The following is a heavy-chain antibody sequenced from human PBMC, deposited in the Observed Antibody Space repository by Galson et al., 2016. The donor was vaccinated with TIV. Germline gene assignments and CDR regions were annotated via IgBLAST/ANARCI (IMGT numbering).Heavy chain of an antibody. Sequence: SVKVSCKASGYTFSDYYMHWVRQAPGQGLEWMGWINPNSGGKVYAQRFQGRVTMTRDTSITTAYMDLSRLRSDDTAVYYCARDDGSTSGSNYWGQGTLVTVSS. CDR3: ARDDGSTSGSNY. CDR2: INPNSGGK. J-gene: IGHJ4*02. CDR1: GYTFSDYY. D-gene: IGHD3-22*01. V-gene: IGHV1-2*02.